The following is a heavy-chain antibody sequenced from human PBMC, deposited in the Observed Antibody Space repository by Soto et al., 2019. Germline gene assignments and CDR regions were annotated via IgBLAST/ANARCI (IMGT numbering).Heavy chain of an antibody. V-gene: IGHV3-48*01. Sequence: EVQLVESGGGLVQPGGSLRLSCATSGFILSDCAMNWVRQAPGEGREWVSYISSSRSVIDYADSVKGRFTVSRDNARNSLYLQMNSLRAEDTAVYYCARDLSWGSNWYYYMDVWGKGTTVTVSS. CDR2: ISSSRSVI. CDR3: ARDLSWGSNWYYYMDV. CDR1: GFILSDCA. D-gene: IGHD7-27*01. J-gene: IGHJ6*03.